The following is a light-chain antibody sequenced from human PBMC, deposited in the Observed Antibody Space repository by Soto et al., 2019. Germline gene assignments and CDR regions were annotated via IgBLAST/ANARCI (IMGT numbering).Light chain of an antibody. CDR1: QSVSSNY. CDR2: GAS. Sequence: ETVLTQSPDTLSLSPGERATLSCRASQSVSSNYLTWYQQKPGQAPRLLIYGASSRATGIPDRFSGSGSGTDFTLTVSRLEPEDFAVYYCQQYGSSPWTFGQGTKVEIK. J-gene: IGKJ1*01. V-gene: IGKV3-20*01. CDR3: QQYGSSPWT.